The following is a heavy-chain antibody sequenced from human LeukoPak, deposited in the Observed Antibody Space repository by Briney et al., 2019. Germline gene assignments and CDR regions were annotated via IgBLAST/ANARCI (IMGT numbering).Heavy chain of an antibody. Sequence: GGSLRLSCAASGFTFSSYWMHWVRQAPGKGLVWVSRINSDGSSTSYADSVKGRFTISRDNAKNTLYLQMNSLRAEDTAVYYCARVGSSGWFRGAFDIWSQGTMVTVSS. CDR1: GFTFSSYW. CDR2: INSDGSST. CDR3: ARVGSSGWFRGAFDI. V-gene: IGHV3-74*01. D-gene: IGHD6-19*01. J-gene: IGHJ3*02.